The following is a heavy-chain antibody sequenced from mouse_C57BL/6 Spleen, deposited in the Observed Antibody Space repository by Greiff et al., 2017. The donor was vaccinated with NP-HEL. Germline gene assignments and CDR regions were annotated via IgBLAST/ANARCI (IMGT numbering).Heavy chain of an antibody. CDR2: IYPGSGST. V-gene: IGHV1-55*01. CDR3: ARSLDSSGYVGWFAY. Sequence: VQLQQPGAELVKPGASVKMSCKASGYTFTSYWITWVKQRPGQGLEWIGDIYPGSGSTNYNEKFKSKATLTVDTSSSTAYMQLSSLTSEDSAVYYCARSLDSSGYVGWFAYWGQGTLVTVSA. J-gene: IGHJ3*01. D-gene: IGHD3-2*02. CDR1: GYTFTSYW.